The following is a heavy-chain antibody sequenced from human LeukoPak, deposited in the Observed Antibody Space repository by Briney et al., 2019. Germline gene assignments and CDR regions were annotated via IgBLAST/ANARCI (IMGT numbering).Heavy chain of an antibody. CDR1: GFTFSSYS. J-gene: IGHJ4*02. D-gene: IGHD3-22*01. V-gene: IGHV3-21*01. CDR3: ARVGRATYYYDSSGYSFDY. Sequence: GGSLRLSCAASGFTFSSYSMNWVRQAPGKGLEWVSSISSSSSYIYYAGSVKGRFTISGDNAKNSLYLQMNSLRAEDTAVYYCARVGRATYYYDSSGYSFDYWGQGTLVTVSS. CDR2: ISSSSSYI.